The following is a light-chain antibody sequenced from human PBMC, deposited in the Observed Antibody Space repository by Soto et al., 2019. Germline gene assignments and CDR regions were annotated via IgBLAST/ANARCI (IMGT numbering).Light chain of an antibody. CDR1: SSDVGGYDF. CDR2: DVS. V-gene: IGLV2-11*01. CDR3: CSYAGSYTFV. Sequence: QSVLTQPRSVSGSPGQSVTISCTGTSSDVGGYDFVSWFQHHPGKPPKLIMYDVSKRPSGFPDRFSGSKSGNTASLTISGLQAEDEADYYCCSYAGSYTFVFGTGTKVTVL. J-gene: IGLJ1*01.